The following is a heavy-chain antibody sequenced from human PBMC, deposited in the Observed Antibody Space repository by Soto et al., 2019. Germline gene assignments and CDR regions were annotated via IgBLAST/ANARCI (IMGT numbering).Heavy chain of an antibody. CDR3: ARIPYSSSSNPYFDY. CDR1: GYTFTSYA. V-gene: IGHV1-3*01. CDR2: INAGNGNT. Sequence: ASVKVSCKASGYTFTSYAMHWVRQAPGQRLEWMGWINAGNGNTKYSQKFQGRVTITRDTSASTAYMELSSLRSEDTAVYYCARIPYSSSSNPYFDYWGQGTLFTVSS. J-gene: IGHJ4*02. D-gene: IGHD6-6*01.